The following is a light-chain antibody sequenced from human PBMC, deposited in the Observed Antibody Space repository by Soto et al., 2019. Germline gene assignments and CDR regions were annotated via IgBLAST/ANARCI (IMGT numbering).Light chain of an antibody. CDR2: KES. V-gene: IGKV1-5*03. CDR1: QSISSW. J-gene: IGKJ2*01. CDR3: QQYNSYSET. Sequence: DIQMTQSPSTLSASVGDRVTITCRASQSISSWLAWYQQKTGKAPKLLIYKESSLESGVPSRFSGSGSGTEFTLTISSLQPDDFATYYCQQYNSYSETFGQGTKLEIK.